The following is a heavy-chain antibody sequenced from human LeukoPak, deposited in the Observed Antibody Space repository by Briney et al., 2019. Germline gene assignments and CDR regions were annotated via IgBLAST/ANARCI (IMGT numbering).Heavy chain of an antibody. J-gene: IGHJ4*02. CDR1: GYSFTSYW. V-gene: IGHV5-51*01. Sequence: NLGESLQISCKGSGYSFTSYWIGWVRQMPGKGLEWMGVIYGADYTTIYSPPFHGQITISADKSISTAYLQWTSLKASDTAMYYCARRPAGTRTFDYWGQGALVTVSS. CDR2: IYGADYTT. D-gene: IGHD1-7*01. CDR3: ARRPAGTRTFDY.